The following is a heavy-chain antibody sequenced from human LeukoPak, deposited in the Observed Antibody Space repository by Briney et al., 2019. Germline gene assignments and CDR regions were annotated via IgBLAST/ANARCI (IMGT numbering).Heavy chain of an antibody. CDR1: GGTFSSYA. V-gene: IGHV1-69*05. D-gene: IGHD5-18*01. CDR2: IISIFGTA. CDR3: ARDGDSYGYDY. J-gene: IGHJ4*02. Sequence: ASVKVSCKASGGTFSSYAISWVRQAPGQGREWVGGIISIFGTANYAQKFQGRVAITTDESTSTAYMELSSLRSEDTAVYYCARDGDSYGYDYWGQGTLVTVSS.